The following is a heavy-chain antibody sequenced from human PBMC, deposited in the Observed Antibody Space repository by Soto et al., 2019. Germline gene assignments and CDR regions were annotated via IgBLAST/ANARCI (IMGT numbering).Heavy chain of an antibody. Sequence: SETLSLTCTVTGDSITSGGYYWSWIRQHPGKGLEWLGYIYGSGGSGSTLYNPSLKSRITLSVDTSKTQFSLKLSSVTAADTAVYYCASWLNIPNYYYYGMDVWGQGTTVTVSS. CDR3: ASWLNIPNYYYYGMDV. CDR1: GDSITSGGYY. V-gene: IGHV4-31*03. J-gene: IGHJ6*02. D-gene: IGHD5-12*01. CDR2: IYGSGGSGST.